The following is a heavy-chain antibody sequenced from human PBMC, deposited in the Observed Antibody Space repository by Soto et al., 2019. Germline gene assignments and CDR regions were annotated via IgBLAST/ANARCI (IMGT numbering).Heavy chain of an antibody. D-gene: IGHD6-13*01. CDR1: GFTFSSYG. CDR2: ISYDGSNK. J-gene: IGHJ4*02. CDR3: AKDTLYSSSWYCFDY. V-gene: IGHV3-30*18. Sequence: GGSLILSCAXSGFTFSSYGMHWVRQAPGKGLEWVAVISYDGSNKYYADSVKGRFTISRDNSKNTLYLQMNSLRAEDTAVYYCAKDTLYSSSWYCFDYWGQGTLVTVSS.